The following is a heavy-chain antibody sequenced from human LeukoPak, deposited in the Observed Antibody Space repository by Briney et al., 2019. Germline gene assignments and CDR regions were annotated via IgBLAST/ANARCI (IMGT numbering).Heavy chain of an antibody. J-gene: IGHJ4*02. Sequence: SVKVSCKASGGTFSSYAISWVRQAPGQGLEWMGGIIPIFGTANYAQKFQGRVTITTDESTSTAYMELSSLRSEDTAVYYCARDEEESYYFDYWGQGTLVTVSS. CDR1: GGTFSSYA. V-gene: IGHV1-69*05. CDR2: IIPIFGTA. CDR3: ARDEEESYYFDY.